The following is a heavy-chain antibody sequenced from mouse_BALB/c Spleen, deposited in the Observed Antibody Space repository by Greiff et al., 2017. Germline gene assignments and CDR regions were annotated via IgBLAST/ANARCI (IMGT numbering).Heavy chain of an antibody. Sequence: QVQLQQSGPELVKPGASVKISCKASGYSFTSYYIHWVKQRPGQGLEWIGWIFPGSGNTKYNEKFKGKATLTADTSSSTAYMQLSSLTSEDSAVYFCAREETYYINPAWFAYWGQGTLVTVSA. CDR1: GYSFTSYY. V-gene: IGHV1-66*01. J-gene: IGHJ3*01. CDR3: AREETYYINPAWFAY. CDR2: IFPGSGNT. D-gene: IGHD2-5*01.